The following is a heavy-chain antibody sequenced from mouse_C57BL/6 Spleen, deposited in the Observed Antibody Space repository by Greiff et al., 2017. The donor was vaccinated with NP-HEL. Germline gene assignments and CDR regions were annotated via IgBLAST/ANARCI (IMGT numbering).Heavy chain of an antibody. CDR2: IYPSDSET. Sequence: QVQLKQPGAELVRPGSSVKLSCKASGYTFTSYWMDWVKQRPGQGLEWIGNIYPSDSETHYNQKFKDKATLTVDKSSSTAYMQLSSLTSEDSAVYYCARPPSYYGSSYRWYFDVWGTGTTVTVSS. D-gene: IGHD1-1*01. CDR1: GYTFTSYW. CDR3: ARPPSYYGSSYRWYFDV. V-gene: IGHV1-61*01. J-gene: IGHJ1*03.